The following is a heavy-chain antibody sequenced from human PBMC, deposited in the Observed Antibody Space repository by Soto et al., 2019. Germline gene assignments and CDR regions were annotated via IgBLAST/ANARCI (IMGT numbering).Heavy chain of an antibody. D-gene: IGHD3-22*01. J-gene: IGHJ3*02. CDR2: IGTAGDT. CDR3: ARSLSSGYYYSDAFDI. V-gene: IGHV3-13*01. CDR1: GFTFSSYD. Sequence: LRLSCAASGFTFSSYDMHWVRQATGKGLEWVSAIGTAGDTYYPGSVKGRFTISRENAKNSLYLQMNSLRAGDTAVYYCARSLSSGYYYSDAFDIWGQGTRVTVSS.